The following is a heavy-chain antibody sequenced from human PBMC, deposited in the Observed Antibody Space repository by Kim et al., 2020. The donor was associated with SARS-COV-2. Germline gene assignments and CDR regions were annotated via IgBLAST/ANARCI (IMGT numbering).Heavy chain of an antibody. Sequence: ASVKVSCKASGYTFTSYDINWVRQATGQGLEWMGWMNPNSGNTGYAQKFQGRVTMTRNTSISTAYMELSSLRSEDTAVYYCARRRSGSYPWDWFDPWGQGTLVTVSS. V-gene: IGHV1-8*01. CDR3: ARRRSGSYPWDWFDP. J-gene: IGHJ5*02. CDR1: GYTFTSYD. CDR2: MNPNSGNT. D-gene: IGHD1-26*01.